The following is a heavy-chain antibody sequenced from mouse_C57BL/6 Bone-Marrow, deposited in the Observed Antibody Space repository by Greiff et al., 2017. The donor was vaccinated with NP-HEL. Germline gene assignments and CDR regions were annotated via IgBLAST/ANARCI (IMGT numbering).Heavy chain of an antibody. J-gene: IGHJ2*01. CDR1: GYTFTDYN. CDR3: ARSPPIYYYGSSYDY. CDR2: INPNNGGT. V-gene: IGHV1-22*01. Sequence: VQLQQSGPELVKPGASVKMSCKASGYTFTDYNMHWVKQSHGKSLEWIGYINPNNGGTSYNQKFKGKATLTVNKSSSPAYMELRSLTSEDSAVYYCARSPPIYYYGSSYDYWGQGTTLTVSS. D-gene: IGHD1-1*01.